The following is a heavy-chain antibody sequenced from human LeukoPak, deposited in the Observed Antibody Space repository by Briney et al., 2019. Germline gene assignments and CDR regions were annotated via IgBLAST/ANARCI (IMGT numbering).Heavy chain of an antibody. CDR2: ISYDGSNK. V-gene: IGHV3-30*18. Sequence: PRRSLRLSCAASGFTFSSYGMHWVRQAPGKGLEWVAVISYDGSNKYYADSVKGRFTISRDNSKNTLYLQMNSLRAEDTAVYYCAKDRQDSGSYLNAEYFQHWGQGTLVTVSS. J-gene: IGHJ1*01. CDR3: AKDRQDSGSYLNAEYFQH. CDR1: GFTFSSYG. D-gene: IGHD1-26*01.